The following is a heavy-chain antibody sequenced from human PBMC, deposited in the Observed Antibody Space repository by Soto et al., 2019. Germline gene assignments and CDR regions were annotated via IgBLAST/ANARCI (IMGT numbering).Heavy chain of an antibody. CDR1: GGSSSSYY. CDR2: IYYSGST. D-gene: IGHD4-17*01. Sequence: QVQLQESGPGLEKPSETLSLTCTVSGGSSSSYYWSWIRQPPGKGLEWIGYIYYSGSTNYNPSLKSRVTISVDTSKNQFSLKLSSVTAADTAVYYCASFTVRDWYFDLWGRGTLVTVSS. J-gene: IGHJ2*01. CDR3: ASFTVRDWYFDL. V-gene: IGHV4-59*01.